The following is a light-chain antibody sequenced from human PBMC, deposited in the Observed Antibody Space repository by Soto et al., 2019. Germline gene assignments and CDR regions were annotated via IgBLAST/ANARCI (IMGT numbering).Light chain of an antibody. Sequence: DIQMTQSPSSLSASVGDRVTITCRASQNIGIYLNWYHQKPGKAPKLLIFAASTLQSGVPSRVSGSGSGTDFTLTIGSLQPEDFATYYCQHSYTNPRTFGQGTKVDIK. J-gene: IGKJ1*01. CDR1: QNIGIY. V-gene: IGKV1-39*01. CDR3: QHSYTNPRT. CDR2: AAS.